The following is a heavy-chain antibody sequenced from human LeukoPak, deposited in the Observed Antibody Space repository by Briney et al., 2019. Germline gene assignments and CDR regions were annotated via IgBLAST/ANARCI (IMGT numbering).Heavy chain of an antibody. CDR1: GFTFTNAW. Sequence: GGSLRLSCAASGFTFTNAWMTWVRQAPGKGLEWVSSISSSSSYIYYADSVKGRFTISRDNAKNSLYLQMNSLRAEDTAVYYCARSTSTVMDYWGQGTLVTVSS. V-gene: IGHV3-21*01. CDR3: ARSTSTVMDY. J-gene: IGHJ4*02. CDR2: ISSSSSYI. D-gene: IGHD5-18*01.